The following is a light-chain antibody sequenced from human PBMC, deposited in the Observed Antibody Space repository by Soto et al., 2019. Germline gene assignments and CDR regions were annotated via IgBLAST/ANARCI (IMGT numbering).Light chain of an antibody. CDR3: QSYDNSLTGSGV. V-gene: IGLV1-40*01. CDR2: GHN. J-gene: IGLJ3*02. Sequence: QSVRTQPPSVSWAPGQRVTISCTGSTTNIGAGYEVHWYQQRPGTAPKLLVSGHNIRPSGVPDRFYVSKSGTSASLAITGLQAEDEADYYCQSYDNSLTGSGVFGGGTKVTVL. CDR1: TTNIGAGYE.